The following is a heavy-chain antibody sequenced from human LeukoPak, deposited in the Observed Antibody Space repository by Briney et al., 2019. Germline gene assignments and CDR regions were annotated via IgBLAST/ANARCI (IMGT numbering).Heavy chain of an antibody. J-gene: IGHJ4*02. CDR1: GFTFDDYA. D-gene: IGHD3-10*01. V-gene: IGHV3-9*01. Sequence: GGSLRLSCAVSGFTFDDYAMHWVRQAPGKGLEWVSGISWNSGSIGYADSVKGRFTISRDNAKNSLYLQMNSLRAEDTALYYCAKDILGVTNFGEFDYWGQGTLVTVSS. CDR2: ISWNSGSI. CDR3: AKDILGVTNFGEFDY.